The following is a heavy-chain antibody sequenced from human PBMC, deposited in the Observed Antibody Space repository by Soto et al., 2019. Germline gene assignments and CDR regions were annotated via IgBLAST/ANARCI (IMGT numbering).Heavy chain of an antibody. D-gene: IGHD2-15*01. CDR2: IKQDGSEK. CDR1: GFTFSSYW. CDR3: ARSRRNIVVLVAATYIHY. Sequence: GGSLRLACAASGFTFSSYWMSWVRQAPGKGLEWVANIKQDGSEKYYVDSVKGRFTISRDNAKNSLYLQMNSLRAEDTAVYYCARSRRNIVVLVAATYIHYPGQATLVTVSS. V-gene: IGHV3-7*01. J-gene: IGHJ4*02.